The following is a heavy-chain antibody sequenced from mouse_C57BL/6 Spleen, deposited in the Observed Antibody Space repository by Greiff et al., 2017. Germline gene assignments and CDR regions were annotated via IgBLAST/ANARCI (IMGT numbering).Heavy chain of an antibody. CDR1: GFNIKNTY. V-gene: IGHV14-3*01. J-gene: IGHJ4*01. CDR2: IDPANGNT. CDR3: ARSGSNYGYAMDY. D-gene: IGHD2-5*01. Sequence: EVQRVESGAELVKPGASVKLSCTASGFNIKNTYMHWVKQRPEQGLEWIGRIDPANGNTKYAPKFQGKATITADTSSNTAYLQLSSLTSEDTAIYYCARSGSNYGYAMDYWGQGTSVTVSS.